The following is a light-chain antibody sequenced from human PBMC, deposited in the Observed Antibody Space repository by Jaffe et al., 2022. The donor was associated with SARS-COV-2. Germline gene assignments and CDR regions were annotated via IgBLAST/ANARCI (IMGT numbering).Light chain of an antibody. J-gene: IGKJ4*01. Sequence: EIVLTQSPGTLSLSPGERATLSCRASQSVSSSYLAWYQQKPGQAPRLLIYGASSRATGIPDRFSGSGSGTDFTLTISRLEPEDFAVYYCQQYGSLFTFGGGTKVEIK. CDR1: QSVSSSY. CDR2: GAS. V-gene: IGKV3-20*01. CDR3: QQYGSLFT.